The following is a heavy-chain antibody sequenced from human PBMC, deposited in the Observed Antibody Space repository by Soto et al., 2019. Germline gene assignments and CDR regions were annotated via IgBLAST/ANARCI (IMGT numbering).Heavy chain of an antibody. D-gene: IGHD2-21*02. CDR1: GGSIKSGDYY. CDR3: ARDLWGYCGTDCYPLDV. Sequence: PSETLSLTCTVSGGSIKSGDYYWTWIRQPPGKGLEFIGYIYYSANTYYNPSLKSRVTISVDTSKNHLSLKLNSVTAADTAVYYCARDLWGYCGTDCYPLDVWGQGTTVTVSS. V-gene: IGHV4-30-4*02. J-gene: IGHJ6*02. CDR2: IYYSANT.